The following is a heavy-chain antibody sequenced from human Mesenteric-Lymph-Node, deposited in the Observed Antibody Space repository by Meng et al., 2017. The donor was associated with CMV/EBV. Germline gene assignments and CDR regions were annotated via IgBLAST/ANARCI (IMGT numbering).Heavy chain of an antibody. CDR3: TSRILTTNDY. V-gene: IGHV3-15*01. Sequence: GESLKISCAASGFAFSNVRMNWVRQAPGKGLEWLGRIKTKPEDETTDYIAPVKGRFTISRDDSKHTLFLQMNSLKTEDTAVYYCTSRILTTNDYWGQGTLVTVSS. CDR1: GFAFSNVR. D-gene: IGHD2/OR15-2a*01. J-gene: IGHJ4*02. CDR2: IKTKPEDETT.